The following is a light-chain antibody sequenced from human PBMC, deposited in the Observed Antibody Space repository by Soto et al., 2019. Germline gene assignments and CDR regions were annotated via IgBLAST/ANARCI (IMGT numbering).Light chain of an antibody. CDR1: TSDIGAYNY. Sequence: QSALSQPPSASASPGQSVAISCTGTTSDIGAYNYVSWYQQHPGKAPKLTIYEVSNRPSGVSNRFSGSKSGNTASLTISGLQAQDEADYYCSSYTSSSTRVFGTGTKLTVL. CDR2: EVS. J-gene: IGLJ1*01. CDR3: SSYTSSSTRV. V-gene: IGLV2-14*01.